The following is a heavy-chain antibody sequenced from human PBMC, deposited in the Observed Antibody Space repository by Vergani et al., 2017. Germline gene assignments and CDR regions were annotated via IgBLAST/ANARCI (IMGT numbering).Heavy chain of an antibody. CDR3: ARGHYDILTGYSDY. D-gene: IGHD3-9*01. Sequence: EVQLVETGGGLIQPGGSLRLSCAASGFTVSSNYMSWVRQAPGKGLEWVSVIYSGGSTYSADSVKCRFTISSDNSKNTLYLQMNSLRAEDTAVYYCARGHYDILTGYSDYWGQGTLVTVSS. CDR2: IYSGGST. J-gene: IGHJ4*02. CDR1: GFTVSSNY. V-gene: IGHV3-53*02.